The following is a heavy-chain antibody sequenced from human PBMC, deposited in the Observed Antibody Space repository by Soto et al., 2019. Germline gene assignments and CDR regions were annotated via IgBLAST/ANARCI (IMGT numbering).Heavy chain of an antibody. CDR1: GGSISSSSYY. V-gene: IGHV4-39*01. CDR3: ARHHWLLDYYYYGMDV. Sequence: SETLSLTCTVSGGSISSSSYYWGWIRQPPGKGLEWIGSIYYSGSTYYNPSLKSRVTISVDTSKNQFSLKLSSVTAADTAVYYCARHHWLLDYYYYGMDVWGQGTTVTVSS. D-gene: IGHD3-3*01. CDR2: IYYSGST. J-gene: IGHJ6*02.